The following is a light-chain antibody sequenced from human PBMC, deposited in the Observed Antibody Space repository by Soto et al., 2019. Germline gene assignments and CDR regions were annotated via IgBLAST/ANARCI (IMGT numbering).Light chain of an antibody. CDR1: QSVSSSY. Sequence: EIVLTQSPGTLSLSPGERATLSCRASQSVSSSYLACYQQKPGQAPRLLIYGASSRATGIPDRFSGSGSGTDFTLTISRLEPEDFAVYYCQQYASSPTYTFGQGTKLQIK. CDR3: QQYASSPTYT. CDR2: GAS. J-gene: IGKJ2*01. V-gene: IGKV3-20*01.